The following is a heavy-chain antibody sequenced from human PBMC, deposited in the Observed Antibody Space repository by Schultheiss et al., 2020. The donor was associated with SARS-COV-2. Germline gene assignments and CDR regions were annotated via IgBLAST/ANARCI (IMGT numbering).Heavy chain of an antibody. V-gene: IGHV4-39*07. Sequence: SETLSLTCSVSGGSIRNSGHNWGWIRQPPGKGLEWIGNIYYSGSTNYNPSLKSRVTISVDTSKNQFSLKLSSVTAADTAVYYCARDPTYYDILTGSYALYYYGMDVWGQGTTVTVSS. CDR2: IYYSGST. J-gene: IGHJ6*02. CDR3: ARDPTYYDILTGSYALYYYGMDV. CDR1: GGSIRNSGHN. D-gene: IGHD3-9*01.